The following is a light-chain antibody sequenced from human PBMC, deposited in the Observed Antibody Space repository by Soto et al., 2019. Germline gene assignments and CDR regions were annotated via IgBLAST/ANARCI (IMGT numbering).Light chain of an antibody. Sequence: MTQSPSSLSASVGGGITITCRASQGISDTLAWYQQKPGQAPRLLIYGAATRATGIPARFSGSGSGTEFTLTISRLEPEDFAVYYCQQRSDWPWTFGQGTKVDIK. V-gene: IGKV3-15*01. CDR3: QQRSDWPWT. J-gene: IGKJ1*01. CDR1: QGISDT. CDR2: GAA.